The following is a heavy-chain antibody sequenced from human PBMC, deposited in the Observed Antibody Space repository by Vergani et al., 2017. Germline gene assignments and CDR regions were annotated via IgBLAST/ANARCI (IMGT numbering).Heavy chain of an antibody. V-gene: IGHV3-NL1*01. CDR3: ARAYCSSTSCQPGYYYYMDV. CDR2: IYSGGSST. D-gene: IGHD2-2*01. Sequence: QVQLVESGGGVVQPGRSLRLSCAASGFTFSSYGMHWVRQAPGKGLEWVAVIYSGGSSTYYADSVKGRFTISRDNSKNTLYLQMNSLRAEDTAVYYCARAYCSSTSCQPGYYYYMDVWGKGTTVTVSS. J-gene: IGHJ6*03. CDR1: GFTFSSYG.